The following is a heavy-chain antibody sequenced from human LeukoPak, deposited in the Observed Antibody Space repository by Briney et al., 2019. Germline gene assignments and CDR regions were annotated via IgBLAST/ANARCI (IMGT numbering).Heavy chain of an antibody. J-gene: IGHJ3*02. V-gene: IGHV1-69*05. CDR1: GYTFTNYD. CDR2: IIPIFGTA. Sequence: SVKVSCKASGYTFTNYDINWVRQAPGQGLEWMGGIIPIFGTANYAQKFQGRVTITTDESTSTAYMELSSLRSEDTAVYYCARDKEGPGAFDIWGQGTMVTVSS. CDR3: ARDKEGPGAFDI.